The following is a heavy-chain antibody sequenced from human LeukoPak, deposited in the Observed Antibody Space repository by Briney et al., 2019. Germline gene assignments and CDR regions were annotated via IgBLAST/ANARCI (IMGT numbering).Heavy chain of an antibody. CDR3: ARALYYYETSGYTFDS. V-gene: IGHV4-38-2*02. J-gene: IGHJ4*02. CDR1: NSSISSDYY. Sequence: SETLSLTCSVSNSSISSDYYWGWIRQSPGKGLEWIGSIYHSGTTHYYPSLKNRVSMSIDTSRNQFSLQLNSVTAADTAVHYCARALYYYETSGYTFDSWGQGTLVTVSS. D-gene: IGHD3-22*01. CDR2: IYHSGTT.